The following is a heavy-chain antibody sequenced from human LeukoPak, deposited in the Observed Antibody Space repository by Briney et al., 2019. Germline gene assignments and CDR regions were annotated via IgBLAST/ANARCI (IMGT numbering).Heavy chain of an antibody. CDR3: ASIAYYSSSSSGY. CDR1: GFTFSSYS. V-gene: IGHV3-48*04. Sequence: GGSLRLSCAASGFTFSSYSMNWVRQAPGKGLEWVSYISSSSSTIYYADSVKGRFTISRDNAKNSLYLQMNSLRAEDMAVYYCASIAYYSSSSSGYWGQGTLVTVSS. J-gene: IGHJ4*02. CDR2: ISSSSSTI. D-gene: IGHD6-6*01.